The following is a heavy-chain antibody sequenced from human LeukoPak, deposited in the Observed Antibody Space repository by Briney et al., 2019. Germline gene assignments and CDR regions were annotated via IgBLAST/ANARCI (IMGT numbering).Heavy chain of an antibody. J-gene: IGHJ1*01. CDR3: ARTLTVAGGKYFQH. CDR1: GYTFTSYA. V-gene: IGHV7-4-1*02. Sequence: ASVRVSCKASGYTFTSYAMNWVRQAPGQGLEWMGWINTNTGNPTYVQGFTGRFVFSLDTSVSTAYLQISSLKAEDTAVYYCARTLTVAGGKYFQHWGQGTLVTVSS. D-gene: IGHD6-13*01. CDR2: INTNTGNP.